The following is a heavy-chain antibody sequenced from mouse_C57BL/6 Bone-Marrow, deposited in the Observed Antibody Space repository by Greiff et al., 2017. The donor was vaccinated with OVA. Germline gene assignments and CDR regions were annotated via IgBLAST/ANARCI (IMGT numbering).Heavy chain of an antibody. CDR3: ARWRGNYNFDD. CDR1: GYTFTSYG. V-gene: IGHV1-81*01. J-gene: IGHJ2*01. D-gene: IGHD2-1*01. CDR2: IYPRRGNT. Sequence: QVQLQQSGAELARPGASVKLSCKASGYTFTSYGISWVKQRTGQGLEWIGEIYPRRGNTYYNAKFKGKATLTAAKSSSTAYREIRSLTSEDSAVDLCARWRGNYNFDDGGQGTTLTVSS.